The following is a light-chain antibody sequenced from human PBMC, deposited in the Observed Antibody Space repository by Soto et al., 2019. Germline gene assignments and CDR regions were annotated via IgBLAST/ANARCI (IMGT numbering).Light chain of an antibody. J-gene: IGKJ2*02. CDR3: QQSYIIPRT. V-gene: IGKV1-39*01. CDR1: QNINAY. Sequence: DIQLTQSPSSLSASVGDGVTITCLSSQNINAYVNWYQQKSGKAPELLIYAASNLQSGVPPRFSGSGSGTEFALIITSLQPEDSATYYCQQSYIIPRTFGQGTKVDI. CDR2: AAS.